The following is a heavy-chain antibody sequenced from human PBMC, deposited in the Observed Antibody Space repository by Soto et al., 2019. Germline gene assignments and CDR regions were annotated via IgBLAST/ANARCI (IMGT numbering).Heavy chain of an antibody. CDR1: GYTFTSYA. CDR2: INAGNGNT. Sequence: ASVKVSCKASGYTFTSYAMHWVRQAPGQRLEWMGWINAGNGNTKYSQKFQGRVTITRDTSASTAYMELSSLRSEDTAVYYCARGAILLRYFDWLLSSNWFDPWGQGTLVTVSS. V-gene: IGHV1-3*01. CDR3: ARGAILLRYFDWLLSSNWFDP. J-gene: IGHJ5*02. D-gene: IGHD3-9*01.